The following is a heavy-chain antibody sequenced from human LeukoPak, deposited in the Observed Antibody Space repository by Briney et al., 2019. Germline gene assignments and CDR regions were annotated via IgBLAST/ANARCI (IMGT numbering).Heavy chain of an antibody. J-gene: IGHJ4*02. CDR3: AGGRGLLPDY. CDR1: GFTFSSYA. Sequence: GGSLRLSCAASGFTFSSYAMHWVRQAPGKGLEWVAVISYDGSNKYYADSVKGRFTISRDNSKNTLYLQMNSLRAEDTAVYYCAGGRGLLPDYWGQGTLVTVSS. D-gene: IGHD3-22*01. CDR2: ISYDGSNK. V-gene: IGHV3-30*04.